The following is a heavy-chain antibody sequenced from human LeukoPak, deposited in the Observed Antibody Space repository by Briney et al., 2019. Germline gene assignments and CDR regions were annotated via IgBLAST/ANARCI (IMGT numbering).Heavy chain of an antibody. CDR3: ARHVAYRWDQLPGKVIDI. CDR1: GASISNNY. CDR2: IYYSGST. V-gene: IGHV4-59*12. D-gene: IGHD1-26*01. Sequence: PSETLSLTCSVSGASISNNYWSWIRQPPGKGLEWIGYIYYSGSTKYNSPLKSRVTISMDTSKNQLSLKLRSVTAAHAAVYWCARHVAYRWDQLPGKVIDIWGQGTKVTVSS. J-gene: IGHJ3*02.